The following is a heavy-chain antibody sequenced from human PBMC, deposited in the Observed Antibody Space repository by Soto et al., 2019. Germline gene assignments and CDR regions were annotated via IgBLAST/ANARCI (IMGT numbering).Heavy chain of an antibody. V-gene: IGHV3-7*01. J-gene: IGHJ4*02. CDR2: IKQDGSER. CDR3: ARDFWSGYYGADY. Sequence: GGSLRLSCAASGFTFSSYWMSWVRQAPGKGLEWVANIKQDGSERYYVDSVKGRFTISRDNAKNSLYLQMNSQRAEDTAVYYCARDFWSGYYGADYWGQGTLVTVSS. CDR1: GFTFSSYW. D-gene: IGHD3-3*01.